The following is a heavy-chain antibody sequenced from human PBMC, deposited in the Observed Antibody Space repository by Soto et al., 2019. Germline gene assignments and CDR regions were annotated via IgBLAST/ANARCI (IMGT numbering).Heavy chain of an antibody. CDR2: IYYSGST. CDR1: GGSISSGDYY. V-gene: IGHV4-30-4*01. D-gene: IGHD3-16*02. Sequence: QVQLQESGPGLVKPSQTLSLTCTVSGGSISSGDYYWSWIRQPPGKGLEWIGYIYYSGSTYYNPSLESRVTISVDTSKNQFSLKLSSVTAADTAVYYCASVDYDYVWGGYRGDYWGQGTLVTVSS. J-gene: IGHJ4*02. CDR3: ASVDYDYVWGGYRGDY.